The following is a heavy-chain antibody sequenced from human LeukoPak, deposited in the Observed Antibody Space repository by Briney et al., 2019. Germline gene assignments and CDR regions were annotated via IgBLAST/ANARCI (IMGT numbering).Heavy chain of an antibody. CDR2: IHYTGST. CDR3: ARGLRDILTGRALNRARYGMDV. V-gene: IGHV4-59*12. Sequence: SETLSLTCTVSGGSISSNYWSWIRQPPGKGLEYIGYIHYTGSTNYNPSLKSRVTISVDTSKNQFSLKLSSVTAADTAVYYCARGLRDILTGRALNRARYGMDVWGQGTTVTVSS. D-gene: IGHD3-9*01. J-gene: IGHJ6*02. CDR1: GGSISSNY.